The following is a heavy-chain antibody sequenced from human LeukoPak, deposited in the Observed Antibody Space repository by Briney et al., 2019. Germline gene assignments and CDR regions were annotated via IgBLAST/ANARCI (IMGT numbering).Heavy chain of an antibody. J-gene: IGHJ4*02. CDR3: ARGPITMIVVSEFEYYFDY. CDR1: GGSFSGYY. CDR2: INHSGST. V-gene: IGHV4-34*01. D-gene: IGHD3-22*01. Sequence: LSETLSLTCAVYGGSFSGYYWSWIRQPPGKGLKWIGEINHSGSTNYNPSLKSRVTISVDTSKNQFSLKLSSVTAADTAVYYCARGPITMIVVSEFEYYFDYWGQGTLVTVSS.